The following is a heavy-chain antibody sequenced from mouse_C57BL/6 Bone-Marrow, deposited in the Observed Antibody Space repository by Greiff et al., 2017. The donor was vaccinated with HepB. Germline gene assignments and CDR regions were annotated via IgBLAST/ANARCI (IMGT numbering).Heavy chain of an antibody. CDR3: APLSYGSSDH. J-gene: IGHJ4*01. Sequence: QVQLQQPGTDLVKPGASVKLSCKASGYTFTSYWMHWVKQRPGQGLEWIGNINPSNGGTNYNEKFKSKATLTVDKSSSTSYMRLSSLTSEDSAVYYGAPLSYGSSDHWGQGTSVTVSS. CDR1: GYTFTSYW. V-gene: IGHV1-53*01. CDR2: INPSNGGT. D-gene: IGHD1-1*01.